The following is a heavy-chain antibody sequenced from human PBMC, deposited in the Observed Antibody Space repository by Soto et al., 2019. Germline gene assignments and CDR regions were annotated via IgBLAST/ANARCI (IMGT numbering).Heavy chain of an antibody. J-gene: IGHJ4*02. CDR2: IIPLFGPT. V-gene: IGHV1-69*01. CDR3: ARGGALAGWRPCDS. D-gene: IGHD6-19*01. Sequence: QVHLVPSGADVKKPGSAVKVSCRASVGTFNTYGFNWVRQAPGQGLEWMGGIIPLFGPTTYAQNFQGRVTITADQSTTTAYMEMSGLTSEDTAVYFCARGGALAGWRPCDSWGRGTLVTVSS. CDR1: VGTFNTYG.